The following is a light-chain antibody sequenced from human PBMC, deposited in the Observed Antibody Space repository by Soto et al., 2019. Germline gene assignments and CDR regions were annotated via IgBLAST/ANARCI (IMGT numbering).Light chain of an antibody. CDR3: QQYYTIPIT. Sequence: DIVMTQSPDSLAVSLGERATINCKSSQSVLYSSNNKNYLAWYQQKPGQPPKLLIYWASARESGVPDRFSGSGSETNFNFTIRSLQAEDVAVYYCQQYYTIPITFGGGTKVDIK. CDR2: WAS. V-gene: IGKV4-1*01. CDR1: QSVLYSSNNKNY. J-gene: IGKJ4*01.